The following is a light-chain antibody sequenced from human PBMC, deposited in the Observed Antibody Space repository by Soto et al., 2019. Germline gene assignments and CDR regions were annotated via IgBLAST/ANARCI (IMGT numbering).Light chain of an antibody. CDR1: QSVSSN. J-gene: IGKJ5*01. CDR2: DVS. CDR3: QQYNNWPFS. V-gene: IGKV3-15*01. Sequence: IGMTQSSATVSVSPGERATLSCRASQSVSSNLAWYQQKPGQAPRLLIYDVSIRATGVPARFSGTGSETDFTLTISGLQSEDSAVYFCQQYNNWPFSFGQGTRPEIK.